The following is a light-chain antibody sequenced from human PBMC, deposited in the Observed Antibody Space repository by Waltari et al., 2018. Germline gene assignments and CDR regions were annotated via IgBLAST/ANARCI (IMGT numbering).Light chain of an antibody. J-gene: IGLJ3*02. V-gene: IGLV2-23*02. CDR2: EIN. Sequence: SALTQPASVSGSPGQSITISCTGSSSDVGTYKFVSWYQQHPGKAPKLMIYEINQRPSGISNRFSGSKFGNTAVLTISGLQTDDEADYYCCSYVTGDTWVFGGGTRVAVL. CDR1: SSDVGTYKF. CDR3: CSYVTGDTWV.